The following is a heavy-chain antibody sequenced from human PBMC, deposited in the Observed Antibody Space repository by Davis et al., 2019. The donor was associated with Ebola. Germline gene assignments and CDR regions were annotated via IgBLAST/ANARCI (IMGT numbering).Heavy chain of an antibody. CDR2: ISSNGETT. J-gene: IGHJ4*02. Sequence: PGGSLRLSCSASGFTFSSYAMHWVRQAPGKGLESVSRISSNGETTYYADSVKGRFTISRDNAKNSVYLQLNSLTDEDTAVYYCAREGYTGYVRISGSYYADFWGQGTLVTVSS. D-gene: IGHD5-12*01. CDR1: GFTFSSYA. V-gene: IGHV3-64*04. CDR3: AREGYTGYVRISGSYYADF.